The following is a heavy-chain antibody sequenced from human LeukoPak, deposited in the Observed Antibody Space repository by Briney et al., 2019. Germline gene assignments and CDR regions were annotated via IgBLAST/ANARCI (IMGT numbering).Heavy chain of an antibody. Sequence: GGSLRLSCAVSGITLSNYGMSWVRQAPGKGLEWVAGISDSGGRTNYADSVKGRFTISRDNTKNSLYLQMNSLRAEDTAVYYCARGSKYSGSYWTFDIWGQGTMVTVSS. D-gene: IGHD1-26*01. CDR2: ISDSGGRT. CDR3: ARGSKYSGSYWTFDI. J-gene: IGHJ3*02. CDR1: GITLSNYG. V-gene: IGHV3-23*01.